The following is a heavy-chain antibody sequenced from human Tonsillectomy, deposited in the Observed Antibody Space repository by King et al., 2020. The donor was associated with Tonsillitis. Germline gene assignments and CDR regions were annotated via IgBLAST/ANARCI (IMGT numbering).Heavy chain of an antibody. Sequence: VQLVESGGGLVKPGGSLRLSCAASGFTFSSYSMNWVRQAPGKGLEWVSSISSSSSYIYYADSVKGRFTISRDNAKNSLYLQMNSLRAEDTAVYYCARFSGSRNGVVGYWGQGTLVTVSS. D-gene: IGHD1-26*01. CDR1: GFTFSSYS. CDR2: ISSSSSYI. J-gene: IGHJ4*02. V-gene: IGHV3-21*01. CDR3: ARFSGSRNGVVGY.